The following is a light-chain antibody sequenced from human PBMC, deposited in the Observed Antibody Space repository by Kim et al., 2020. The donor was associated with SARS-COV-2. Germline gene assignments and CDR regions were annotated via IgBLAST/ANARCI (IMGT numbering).Light chain of an antibody. V-gene: IGKV3-15*01. CDR3: QKYTNWPLT. CDR1: QSVRNN. CDR2: DAS. Sequence: EIVMTQSPATLSVSPGDRATLSCRASQSVRNNLAWYQHKPGQAPRLLIYDASSRATGIPARFSGSGSGTEFTLTISSLQSEDFAVYYCQKYTNWPLTVGGGAKIEI. J-gene: IGKJ4*01.